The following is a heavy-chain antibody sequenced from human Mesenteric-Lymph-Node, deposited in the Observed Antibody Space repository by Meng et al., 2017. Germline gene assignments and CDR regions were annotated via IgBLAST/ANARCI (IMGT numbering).Heavy chain of an antibody. CDR1: GYTFTGYY. V-gene: IGHV1-2*02. Sequence: ASVKVSCKASGYTFTGYYMHWVRQAPGQGFEWMGWINPNEGNTHYAQKFQGRVTMTRDKSSGGAYLDLTRLTSDDTAVYYCAREDRVVSSSSALFDYWGQGMLVTVSS. J-gene: IGHJ4*02. CDR3: AREDRVVSSSSALFDY. CDR2: INPNEGNT. D-gene: IGHD6-19*01.